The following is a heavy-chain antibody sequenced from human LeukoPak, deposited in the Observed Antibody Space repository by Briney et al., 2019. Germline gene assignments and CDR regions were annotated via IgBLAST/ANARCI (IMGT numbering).Heavy chain of an antibody. CDR1: GDSISSYNYY. CDR2: IYYSGTT. V-gene: IGHV4-39*02. Sequence: SETLSLTCTVSGDSISSYNYYWGWIRQAPGKGLEWIATIYYSGTTYYSPSLNSRATISVDSSKNQFSLRLTFVTAADTGVYYCAREGDSSSVGWFDPWGQGTLVTVSS. CDR3: AREGDSSSVGWFDP. J-gene: IGHJ5*02. D-gene: IGHD6-13*01.